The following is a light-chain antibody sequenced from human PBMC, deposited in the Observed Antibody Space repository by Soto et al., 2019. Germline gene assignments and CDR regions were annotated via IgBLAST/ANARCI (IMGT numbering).Light chain of an antibody. CDR3: QHSGRP. CDR1: QSLTSDY. J-gene: IGKJ1*01. CDR2: GAY. V-gene: IGKV3-20*01. Sequence: EIVLTQSPATLSLSPGERATLSCRASQSLTSDYLAWYQQKPGQTPRLLIHGAYSRATGIPDRFSGSGSGTDFTLTISRREPEDSAVYYCQHSGRPVGQGPK.